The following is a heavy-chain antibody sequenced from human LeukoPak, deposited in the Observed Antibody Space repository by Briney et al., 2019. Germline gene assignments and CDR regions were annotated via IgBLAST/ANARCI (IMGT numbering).Heavy chain of an antibody. CDR2: INHSGST. CDR3: ARALSASPPGRY. J-gene: IGHJ4*02. CDR1: GGSFSGYY. V-gene: IGHV4-34*01. Sequence: SETLSLTCAVYGGSFSGYYWSWIRQPPGKGLEWIGEINHSGSTSYNPSLKSRVTISVDTSKNQFSLKLSSVTAADTAVYYCARALSASPPGRYWGQGTLVTVSS.